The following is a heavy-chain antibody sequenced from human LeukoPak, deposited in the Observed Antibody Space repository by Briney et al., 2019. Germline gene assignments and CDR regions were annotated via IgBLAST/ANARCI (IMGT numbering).Heavy chain of an antibody. CDR2: ISYDGSNK. J-gene: IGHJ1*01. CDR1: GFTFSSYA. Sequence: GGSLRLSCAASGFTFSSYAMHWVRQAPGKGLEWVAVISYDGSNKYYADSVKGRFTISRDNSKNTLYLQMNSLRAEDTAVYYCASKHYYGSGSSAEYFQHWGQGTLVTVSS. D-gene: IGHD3-10*01. V-gene: IGHV3-30-3*01. CDR3: ASKHYYGSGSSAEYFQH.